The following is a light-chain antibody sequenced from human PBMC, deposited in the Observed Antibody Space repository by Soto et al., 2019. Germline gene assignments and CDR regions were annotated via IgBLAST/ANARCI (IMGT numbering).Light chain of an antibody. Sequence: QSALTQPASVSGSPGQSITISCTGTSSDVGGYNYVSWYQQHPGKAPKFMIYDVSNRPSGVSNRFSGYKSGNTASLTISGIQAEDAADYYCCSYTTSNTRQIVFGTGTKLTVL. CDR2: DVS. V-gene: IGLV2-14*01. CDR3: CSYTTSNTRQIV. J-gene: IGLJ1*01. CDR1: SSDVGGYNY.